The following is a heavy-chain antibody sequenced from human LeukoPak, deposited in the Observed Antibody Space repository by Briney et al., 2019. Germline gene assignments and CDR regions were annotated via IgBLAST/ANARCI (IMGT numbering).Heavy chain of an antibody. CDR2: ISSNGGST. J-gene: IGHJ4*02. CDR1: GFTFSTYA. CDR3: VRPDVPDY. D-gene: IGHD2-2*01. V-gene: IGHV3-64*01. Sequence: PGGSLRLSCAASGFTFSTYAMHWVRRAPGKGLEYVSGISSNGGSTYYANSMKGRFTISRDNSKNTLYLQMGSLIAEDMAVYYCVRPDVPDYWGQGTLVTVSS.